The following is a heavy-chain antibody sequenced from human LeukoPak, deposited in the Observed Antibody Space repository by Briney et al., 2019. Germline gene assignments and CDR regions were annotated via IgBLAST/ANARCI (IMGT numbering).Heavy chain of an antibody. J-gene: IGHJ5*02. CDR1: GDSINDYY. CDR3: AKEPSYTGWFDP. Sequence: PSETLSLTCTVSGDSINDYYWSWIRQPPGKGLEWIGYINYSGSTKYNPSLKSRVAMSVDTSKNQISLKLSSVTAADTAVYYCAKEPSYTGWFDPWGQGTLVTVSS. CDR2: INYSGST. D-gene: IGHD1-26*01. V-gene: IGHV4-59*01.